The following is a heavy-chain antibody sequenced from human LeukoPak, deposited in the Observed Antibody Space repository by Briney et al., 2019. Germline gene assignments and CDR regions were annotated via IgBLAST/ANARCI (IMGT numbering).Heavy chain of an antibody. CDR3: AREREREVDY. CDR1: GGSISSSY. J-gene: IGHJ4*02. D-gene: IGHD1-26*01. Sequence: WETLSLTCTVSGGSISSSYWSWIRQPAGKGLEWIGRINTSGSTNYNPSLKSRISISIDKSKNQFSLKLSSVTAADTAVYYCAREREREVDYWGQGTLVTVPS. V-gene: IGHV4-4*07. CDR2: INTSGST.